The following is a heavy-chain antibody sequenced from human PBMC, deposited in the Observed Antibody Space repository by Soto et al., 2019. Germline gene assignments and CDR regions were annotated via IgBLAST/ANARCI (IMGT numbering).Heavy chain of an antibody. CDR2: IIPIFGTA. CDR1: GGTFSSYA. Sequence: SVKVSCKASGGTFSSYAISWVRQAPGQGLEWMGGIIPIFGTANYAQKFQGRVTITADESTSTAYMELSSLRSEDTAVYYCARVTGGHDAFDIWGQGTMVTVSS. V-gene: IGHV1-69*13. D-gene: IGHD7-27*01. CDR3: ARVTGGHDAFDI. J-gene: IGHJ3*02.